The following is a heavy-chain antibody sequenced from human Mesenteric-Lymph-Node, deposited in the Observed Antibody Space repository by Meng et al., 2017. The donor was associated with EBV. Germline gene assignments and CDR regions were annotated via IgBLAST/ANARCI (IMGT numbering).Heavy chain of an antibody. CDR2: LSGNGVRS. D-gene: IGHD2-21*01. CDR3: ATDSGDCGGDCYYDN. Sequence: RRVEVGGGVVRPGGSLGLSLAAFGFTFSRYAMAWVRQAPGKGLEWVSALSGNGVRSYYADSVKGRFTISRDNSKNTLYLQINTLRAEDTALYYCATDSGDCGGDCYYDNWGQGTLVTVSS. J-gene: IGHJ4*02. V-gene: IGHV3-23*04. CDR1: GFTFSRYA.